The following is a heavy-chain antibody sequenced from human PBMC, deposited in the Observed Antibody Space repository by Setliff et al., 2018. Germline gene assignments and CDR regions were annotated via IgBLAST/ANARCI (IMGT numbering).Heavy chain of an antibody. CDR2: MYYSGGT. CDR3: ARQPVPQWPPNYFDY. D-gene: IGHD6-19*01. V-gene: IGHV4-39*01. Sequence: SETLSLTCTVSGGSISSSRYFWGWIRQPPGKGLEWIGSMYYSGGTYYNPSLKSRVTVSVDTSKNQFSLKLSSVTAADTDVYYCARQPVPQWPPNYFDYWGQGTLVTVSS. J-gene: IGHJ4*02. CDR1: GGSISSSRYF.